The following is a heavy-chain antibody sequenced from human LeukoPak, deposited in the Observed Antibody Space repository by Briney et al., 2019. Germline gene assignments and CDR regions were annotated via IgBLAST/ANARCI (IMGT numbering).Heavy chain of an antibody. D-gene: IGHD2-21*01. CDR2: IYYSGSA. Sequence: PSETLSLTCTVSGGSISDYYWSWIRQPPGKGLEWIAYIYYSGSANYNPSLKSRATISVDRSKNQFSLKLTSLTAADTAVYYCARLGDRISSFLFDPWGQGTLVTVSS. CDR1: GGSISDYY. V-gene: IGHV4-59*08. CDR3: ARLGDRISSFLFDP. J-gene: IGHJ5*02.